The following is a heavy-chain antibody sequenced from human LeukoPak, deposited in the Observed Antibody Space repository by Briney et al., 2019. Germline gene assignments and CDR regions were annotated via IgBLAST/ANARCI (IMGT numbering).Heavy chain of an antibody. D-gene: IGHD3-22*01. CDR2: ISSSGSTI. J-gene: IGHJ3*02. CDR3: ARDHHRRLYDSQARDTFAI. Sequence: GGSLRLSCAASGFTFSSYEMNWVRQAPGKGLEWVSYISSSGSTIYYADSVKGRFTISRDNAKNSLYLQMNSLRAEDTAVYYCARDHHRRLYDSQARDTFAIWGQGTVVTVSS. CDR1: GFTFSSYE. V-gene: IGHV3-48*03.